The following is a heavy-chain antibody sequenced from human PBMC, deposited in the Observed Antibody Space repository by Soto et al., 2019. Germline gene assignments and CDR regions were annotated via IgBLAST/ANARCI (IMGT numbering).Heavy chain of an antibody. Sequence: QVHLVQSGAEVKKPGSSVKVSCKTSGGSFNNYAVSWLRQSPGQGPEWMGGIIPNFDTPNYAQKFQDRVTIIADESTSTVYMELRSLRSNDTAVYYCAVAMVREILIFESSGMHVWGQGTTVIVSS. CDR1: GGSFNNYA. CDR3: AVAMVREILIFESSGMHV. J-gene: IGHJ6*02. V-gene: IGHV1-69*01. D-gene: IGHD3-10*01. CDR2: IIPNFDTP.